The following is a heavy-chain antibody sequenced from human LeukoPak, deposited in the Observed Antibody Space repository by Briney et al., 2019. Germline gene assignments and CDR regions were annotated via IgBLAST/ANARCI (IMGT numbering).Heavy chain of an antibody. CDR2: ISWNSGSI. V-gene: IGHV3-9*01. J-gene: IGHJ4*02. Sequence: GGSLRLSCAASGFTFDDYAMHWVRQAPGKGLEWVSGISWNSGSIGYADSVKGRFTISRDNSKNTLYLQMNSLRAEDTAVYYCASSYSSGWYGSLDYFDYWGQGTLVTVSS. CDR1: GFTFDDYA. CDR3: ASSYSSGWYGSLDYFDY. D-gene: IGHD6-19*01.